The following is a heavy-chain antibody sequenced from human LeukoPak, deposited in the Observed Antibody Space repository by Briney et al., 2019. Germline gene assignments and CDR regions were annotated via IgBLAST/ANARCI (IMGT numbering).Heavy chain of an antibody. V-gene: IGHV3-33*05. CDR3: ARDSSGTSNYYDSSQQIDY. D-gene: IGHD3-22*01. J-gene: IGHJ4*02. Sequence: GGSLRLSCAASGFTFSRHGMHWVRQAPGKGLEWITFIAFDGGNKWYADSVKGRFTISRDNAKNSLYLQMNSLRAEDTAVYYCARDSSGTSNYYDSSQQIDYWGQGTLVTVSS. CDR1: GFTFSRHG. CDR2: IAFDGGNK.